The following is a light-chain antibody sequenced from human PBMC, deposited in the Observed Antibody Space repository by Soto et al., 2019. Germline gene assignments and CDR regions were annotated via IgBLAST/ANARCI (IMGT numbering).Light chain of an antibody. J-gene: IGKJ2*01. CDR2: GAS. CDR3: QQRSNWPYT. CDR1: ESVNSNY. Sequence: PGESATLSCRASESVNSNYLAWYQQKPGQAPRLLIFGASSRATGIPNRFSGSGSGTDFTLTISGLEPEDFAVYYCQQRSNWPYTFGQGTKLEIK. V-gene: IGKV3D-20*02.